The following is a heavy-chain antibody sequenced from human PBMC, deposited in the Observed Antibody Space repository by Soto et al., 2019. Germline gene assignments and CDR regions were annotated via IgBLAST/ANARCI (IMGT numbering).Heavy chain of an antibody. V-gene: IGHV3-7*01. CDR3: ARDHIVGATNFDC. D-gene: IGHD1-26*01. CDR2: IKQDGSEK. J-gene: IGHJ4*02. Sequence: EVHLVESGGGLVQPGGSLRLSCAASGFTFSSYWMSWVRQAPGKGLEWVANIKQDGSEKYYVDSVKGRFTISRDNAKNSLYLQMNSLRAEDTAVYYCARDHIVGATNFDCWGQGTLVTVSS. CDR1: GFTFSSYW.